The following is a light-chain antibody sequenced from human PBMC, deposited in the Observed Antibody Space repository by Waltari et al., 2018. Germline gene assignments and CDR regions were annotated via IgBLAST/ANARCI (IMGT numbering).Light chain of an antibody. CDR1: GPRGPY. J-gene: IGLJ2*01. CDR2: GKD. CDR3: SSRDSSGNQPVI. Sequence: SSELTQDPTVSVALAQTVTITCQGDGPRGPYAIWFQQRPGQAPTLVIYGKDNRPSGIPDRFSGSSSGNTASLTITGAQAEDEAYYYCSSRDSSGNQPVIFGGGTKLAVL. V-gene: IGLV3-19*01.